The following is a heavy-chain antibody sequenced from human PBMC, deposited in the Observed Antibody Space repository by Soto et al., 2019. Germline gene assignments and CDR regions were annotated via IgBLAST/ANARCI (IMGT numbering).Heavy chain of an antibody. Sequence: QVQLVQSGAEVKKPGASVKVSCKASGYTFTSYDINWVRQATGQGLEWMGWMNPNSGTTGYAQKFRGRATRTRTSSISTASMELSSPRSADTAVYYCPSERSGYFDYWGKGTLVTVST. D-gene: IGHD1-1*01. CDR2: MNPNSGTT. V-gene: IGHV1-8*01. CDR3: PSERSGYFDY. CDR1: GYTFTSYD. J-gene: IGHJ4*02.